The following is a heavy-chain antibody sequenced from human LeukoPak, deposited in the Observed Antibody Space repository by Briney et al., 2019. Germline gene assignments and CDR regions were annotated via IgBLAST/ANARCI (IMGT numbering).Heavy chain of an antibody. D-gene: IGHD2-2*01. CDR1: GYTFTNFD. J-gene: IGHJ4*02. CDR3: ARAPMGTAAFY. V-gene: IGHV1-8*01. CDR2: MNPVTGDA. Sequence: ASVKVSCKASGYTFTNFDINWVRQAPGQGLEWMGWMNPVTGDAGSTQKFQGRVTLTRDTSISTAYMELSSLTSDDTAFYYCARAPMGTAAFYWGQGTLVTVSS.